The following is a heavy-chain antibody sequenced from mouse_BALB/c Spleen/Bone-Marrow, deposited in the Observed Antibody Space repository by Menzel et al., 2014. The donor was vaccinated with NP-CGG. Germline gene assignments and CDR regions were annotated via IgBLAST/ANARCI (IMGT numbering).Heavy chain of an antibody. J-gene: IGHJ2*01. CDR2: INPGSGGT. CDR1: GYAFTNYL. Sequence: VQRVESGAELVRPGTSVKVSCKASGYAFTNYLIEWVKQRPGQGLEWIGVINPGSGGTNYCERFKGKATLTADKSSSTAYMQLSSLTSHDSAVYFCARSTGTLFDYWGQGTTPTVSS. V-gene: IGHV1-54*01. CDR3: ARSTGTLFDY. D-gene: IGHD4-1*02.